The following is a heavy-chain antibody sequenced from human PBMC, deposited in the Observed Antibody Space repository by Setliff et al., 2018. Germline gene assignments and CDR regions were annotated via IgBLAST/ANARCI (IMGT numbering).Heavy chain of an antibody. CDR2: IYDSGTT. Sequence: SETLSLTCTVSGGSVSDSTYYWGWVRQPPGKGLEWIGSIYDSGTTYYNPSLKSRVTIFVDTSKNQFSLNLNSVTAADTGVYYCASCRYQVPYDYWGQGSLVTVSS. CDR1: GGSVSDSTYY. V-gene: IGHV4-39*01. D-gene: IGHD2-2*01. CDR3: ASCRYQVPYDY. J-gene: IGHJ4*02.